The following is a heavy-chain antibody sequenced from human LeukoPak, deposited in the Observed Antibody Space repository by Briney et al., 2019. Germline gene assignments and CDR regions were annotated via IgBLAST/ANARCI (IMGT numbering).Heavy chain of an antibody. V-gene: IGHV4-39*01. Sequence: SETLSLTCTVSGGFISSSSYYWGWIRQPPGKGLEWIGSIYYSGSTYYNPSLKSRVTISVDTSKNQFSLKLSSVTAADTAVYYCARPRGGDSYYYYMDVWGKGTTVTVSS. D-gene: IGHD2-21*01. CDR3: ARPRGGDSYYYYMDV. J-gene: IGHJ6*03. CDR1: GGFISSSSYY. CDR2: IYYSGST.